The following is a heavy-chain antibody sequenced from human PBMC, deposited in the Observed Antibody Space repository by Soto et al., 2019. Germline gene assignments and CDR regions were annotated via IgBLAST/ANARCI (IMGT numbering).Heavy chain of an antibody. D-gene: IGHD2-2*01. Sequence: GSLRLSCAASGFTFSNAWMNWVRQAPGKGLEWVGRIKSKTDGGTTDYAAPVKGRFTISRDDSKNTLYLQMNSLKTEDTAVYYCTTVPIVVVPAAMFGAEVYYGMDVWGQGTTVTV. CDR3: TTVPIVVVPAAMFGAEVYYGMDV. V-gene: IGHV3-15*07. J-gene: IGHJ6*02. CDR1: GFTFSNAW. CDR2: IKSKTDGGTT.